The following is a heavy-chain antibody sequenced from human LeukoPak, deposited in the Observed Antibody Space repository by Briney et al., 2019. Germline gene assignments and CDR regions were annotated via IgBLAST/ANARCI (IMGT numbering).Heavy chain of an antibody. J-gene: IGHJ6*03. CDR2: ISSSSNYI. V-gene: IGHV3-21*01. CDR3: AVVGATHYYYYYMDV. CDR1: GFTFSSYS. D-gene: IGHD1-26*01. Sequence: GGSLRLSCAASGFTFSSYSMNWVRQAPGKGLEWVSSISSSSNYIYYADSVKGRFTISRDNAKNSLYLQMNSLRAEDTAVYYCAVVGATHYYYYYMDVWGKGTTVTVSS.